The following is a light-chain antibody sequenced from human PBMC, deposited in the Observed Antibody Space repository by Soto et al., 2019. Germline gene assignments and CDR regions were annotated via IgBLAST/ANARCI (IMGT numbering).Light chain of an antibody. CDR2: LNSDGSH. CDR3: QTWGTGIVV. Sequence: QSVLTQSPSASASLGASVKLTCTLSSGHISYAIAWHQQLPEKGPRYLMKLNSDGSHTKGDGIPDRFSGSSSGAERYLTISSLQSEDEADYYCQTWGTGIVVFGGGTQLTVL. CDR1: SGHISYA. V-gene: IGLV4-69*01. J-gene: IGLJ2*01.